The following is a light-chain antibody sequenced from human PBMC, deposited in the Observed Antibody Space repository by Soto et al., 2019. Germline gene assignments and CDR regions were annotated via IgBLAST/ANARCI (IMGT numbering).Light chain of an antibody. CDR2: GAS. V-gene: IGKV3-20*01. J-gene: IGKJ4*01. Sequence: EIVLTQAPGTLSLSPGERATLSCRASQSVSSSYLAWYQQKPGQAPRLLIYGASSRATGIPDRFSGSGSGTDFTLTISRREPEDFAVYYCQQYGSAPPELTFGGGTKVDIK. CDR3: QQYGSAPPELT. CDR1: QSVSSSY.